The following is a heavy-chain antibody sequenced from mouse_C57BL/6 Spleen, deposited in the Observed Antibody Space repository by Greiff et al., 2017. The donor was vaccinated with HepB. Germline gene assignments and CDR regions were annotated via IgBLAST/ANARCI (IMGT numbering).Heavy chain of an antibody. CDR3: ARDSSGSYYYAMDY. CDR2: IYPGSGNT. J-gene: IGHJ4*01. V-gene: IGHV1-76*01. D-gene: IGHD3-2*02. CDR1: GYTFTDYY. Sequence: VQLVESGAELVRPGASVKLSCKASGYTFTDYYINWVKQRPGQGLEWIARIYPGSGNTYYNEKFKGKATLTAEKSSSTAYMQLSSLTSEDSAVYFCARDSSGSYYYAMDYWGQGTSVTVSS.